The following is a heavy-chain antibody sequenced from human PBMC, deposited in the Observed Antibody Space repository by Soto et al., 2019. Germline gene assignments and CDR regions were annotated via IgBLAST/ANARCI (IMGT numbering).Heavy chain of an antibody. CDR1: GGTFGSYA. Sequence: QVQLVQSGAEVKKPGSSVKVSCKASGGTFGSYAISWVRQAPGQGLEWMGGIIPIPGTANYAQKFQGRVTIAAYESTSTAYMELSSLRSEDTAVYYCARSQGSSTSLEIYYYYYYGMDVWGQGTTVTVSS. J-gene: IGHJ6*02. D-gene: IGHD2-2*01. V-gene: IGHV1-69*01. CDR2: IIPIPGTA. CDR3: ARSQGSSTSLEIYYYYYYGMDV.